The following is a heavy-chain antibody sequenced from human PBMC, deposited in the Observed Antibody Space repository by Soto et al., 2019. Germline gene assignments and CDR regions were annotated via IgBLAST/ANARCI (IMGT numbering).Heavy chain of an antibody. CDR1: EYSFSTYW. D-gene: IGHD3-16*01. J-gene: IGHJ5*02. CDR2: FSAADSDR. Sequence: EVQLVQSGAEVKKPGESVKISCKGSEYSFSTYWIAWVRQTPGKGLEWMGIFSAADSDRRYSPSFQGQVTMSADKSISTAYLELTSLKASETAIYYCARRSGGQRFGPADADLWGQANLVTVSS. CDR3: ARRSGGQRFGPADADL. V-gene: IGHV5-51*01.